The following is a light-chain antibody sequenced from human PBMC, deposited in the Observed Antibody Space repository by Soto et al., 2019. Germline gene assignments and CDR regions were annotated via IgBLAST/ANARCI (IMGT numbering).Light chain of an antibody. CDR3: QQYDNLPS. V-gene: IGKV1-33*01. CDR1: QDISNY. J-gene: IGKJ4*01. Sequence: DIQMTQSPSSLSASVGDRVTITCQASQDISNYLNWYQQKPGKAPKPLIYDASNLETGVPSRFSGSGSGTDFTFTISSLQHEDIATYYCQQYDNLPSFGGGTKVEIK. CDR2: DAS.